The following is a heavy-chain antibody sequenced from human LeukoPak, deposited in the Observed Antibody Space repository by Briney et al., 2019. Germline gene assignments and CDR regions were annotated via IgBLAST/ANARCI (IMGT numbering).Heavy chain of an antibody. V-gene: IGHV4-38-2*02. D-gene: IGHD1-26*01. CDR2: IYHSGST. J-gene: IGHJ5*02. CDR1: GYSISSGYY. CDR3: AREPIVGQYPGNWFDP. Sequence: PSETLSLTCAVSGYSISSGYYWGWIRQPPGRGLEWIESIYHSGSTYYNPSLKSRVTISVDTSKNQFSLKLSSVTAADTAVYYCAREPIVGQYPGNWFDPWGQGTLVTASS.